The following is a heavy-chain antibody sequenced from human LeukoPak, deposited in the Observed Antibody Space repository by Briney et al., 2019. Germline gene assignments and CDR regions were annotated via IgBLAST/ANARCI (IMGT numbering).Heavy chain of an antibody. V-gene: IGHV3-21*01. D-gene: IGHD5-18*01. J-gene: IGHJ3*02. Sequence: GGSLRLSCAASGFTFSSYSMNWVRQAPGKGLEWVSSISRSSSYIYYADSVKGRFTISRDNAKNSLYLQMNSLRAEDTAVYYCARDGTYSYGHDAFDIWGQGTMVTVSS. CDR3: ARDGTYSYGHDAFDI. CDR1: GFTFSSYS. CDR2: ISRSSSYI.